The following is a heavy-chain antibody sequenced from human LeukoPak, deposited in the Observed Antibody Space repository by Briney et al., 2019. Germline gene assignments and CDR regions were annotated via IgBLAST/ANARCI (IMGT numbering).Heavy chain of an antibody. CDR3: AKERQWLVLRTDAFDI. J-gene: IGHJ3*02. D-gene: IGHD6-19*01. V-gene: IGHV3-23*01. Sequence: PGGSLRLSCAASGFTFSSYAMHWVRQAPGKGLEWVSAISDSGSNTYYGESVKGRFTISRDNPKNTLYLQMSSLRAEDTAVYYCAKERQWLVLRTDAFDIWGQGTMVTVSS. CDR1: GFTFSSYA. CDR2: ISDSGSNT.